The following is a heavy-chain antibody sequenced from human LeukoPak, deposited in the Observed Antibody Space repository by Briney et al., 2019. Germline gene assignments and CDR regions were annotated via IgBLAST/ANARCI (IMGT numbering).Heavy chain of an antibody. J-gene: IGHJ4*02. CDR1: GFTFSSYA. CDR2: IRSKAYGGTT. Sequence: GGSLRLSCAASGFTFSSYAMSWFRQAPGKGLEWVGFIRSKAYGGTTEYAASVKGRFTISRDDSKSIAYLQMNSLKTEDTAVYYCTRWGPGYYDSSGYYPFDYWGQGTLVTVSS. D-gene: IGHD3-22*01. CDR3: TRWGPGYYDSSGYYPFDY. V-gene: IGHV3-49*03.